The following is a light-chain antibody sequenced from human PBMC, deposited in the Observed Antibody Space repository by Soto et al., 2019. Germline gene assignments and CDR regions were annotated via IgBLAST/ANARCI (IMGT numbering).Light chain of an antibody. CDR1: SSDVGSYNL. CDR2: EGS. Sequence: QSVLTQPASVSGSPGQSITISCTGTSSDVGSYNLVSWYQQHPGKAPKLMIYEGSKRPSGVSNRFSGSKSGNTASLTISGLQAEDEADYYCCSYADSSTFDVVFGGGTKLTVL. V-gene: IGLV2-23*03. CDR3: CSYADSSTFDVV. J-gene: IGLJ2*01.